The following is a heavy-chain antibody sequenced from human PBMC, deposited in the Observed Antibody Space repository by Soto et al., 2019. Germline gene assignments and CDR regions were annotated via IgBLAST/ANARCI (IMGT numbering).Heavy chain of an antibody. CDR1: GFTVSSNY. CDR3: ARDFPTARVLGYYYGMDV. D-gene: IGHD3-10*01. Sequence: GGSLRLSCAASGFTVSSNYMSWVRQAPGKGLEWVSVIYSGSSTYYADSVKGRFTISRDNSKNTLYLQMNSLRAEDTAVYYCARDFPTARVLGYYYGMDVWGQGTTVTVSS. V-gene: IGHV3-53*01. J-gene: IGHJ6*02. CDR2: IYSGSST.